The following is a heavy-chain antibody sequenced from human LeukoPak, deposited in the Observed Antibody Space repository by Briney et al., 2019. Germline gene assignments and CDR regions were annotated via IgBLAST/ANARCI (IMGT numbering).Heavy chain of an antibody. J-gene: IGHJ4*02. D-gene: IGHD2-15*01. Sequence: GGSLRLSCATSGFTFDDYGMSWVRQAPGKGLEWVSGINWNGGSTGYAESVKGRFSISRDNAKNALYLQMNSLRAEDTALYYCASGVVAANYFDYWGQGTLVTVSS. V-gene: IGHV3-20*04. CDR3: ASGVVAANYFDY. CDR2: INWNGGST. CDR1: GFTFDDYG.